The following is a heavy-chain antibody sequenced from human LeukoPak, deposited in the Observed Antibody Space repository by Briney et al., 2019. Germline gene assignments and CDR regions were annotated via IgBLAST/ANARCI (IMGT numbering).Heavy chain of an antibody. J-gene: IGHJ4*02. CDR1: GFTLSDYY. V-gene: IGHV3-11*01. Sequence: GGSLRLSCAASGFTLSDYYMSWIRQAPGKGLEWVSYISSSGSTIYYADSVKGRFTISRDNAKNSLYLQMNSLRAEDTAVYYCARDLYPYYDVLTGPTGPSDYWGQGTLVTVSS. CDR3: ARDLYPYYDVLTGPTGPSDY. D-gene: IGHD3-9*01. CDR2: ISSSGSTI.